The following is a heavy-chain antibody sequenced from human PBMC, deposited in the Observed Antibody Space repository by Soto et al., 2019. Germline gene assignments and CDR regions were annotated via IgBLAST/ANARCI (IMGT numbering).Heavy chain of an antibody. V-gene: IGHV1-69*02. D-gene: IGHD2-21*01. CDR3: TMGSFSGEVFDI. Sequence: QVQLVQSGAEVKKPGSSVTVSCTDSGGTFSTYSMFWVRQAPGQGLEWMGRIIPMLGVRNYAQRFKARVTITANKSTAKVHLELSSLRSMYTARYYCTMGSFSGEVFDIWGQGTMVTVSS. CDR1: GGTFSTYS. J-gene: IGHJ3*02. CDR2: IIPMLGVR.